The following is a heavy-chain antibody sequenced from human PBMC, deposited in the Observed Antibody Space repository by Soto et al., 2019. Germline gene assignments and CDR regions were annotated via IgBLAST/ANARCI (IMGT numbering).Heavy chain of an antibody. J-gene: IGHJ4*02. Sequence: SETLSRTCIVSGVSVLSYTWSWVRQPANKGLEWIGRVFSSVSATYSPSLKSRVSISMDTPENRISLKLDSVTAADAGVYFCARDGMTTGDTWGPGTLVTVSS. V-gene: IGHV4-4*07. D-gene: IGHD2-21*02. CDR3: ARDGMTTGDT. CDR1: GVSVLSYT. CDR2: VFSSVSA.